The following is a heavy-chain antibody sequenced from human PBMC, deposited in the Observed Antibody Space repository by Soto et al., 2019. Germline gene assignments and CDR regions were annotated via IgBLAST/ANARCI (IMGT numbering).Heavy chain of an antibody. V-gene: IGHV4-39*01. CDR1: AGSFGSIAYY. CDR3: TRRAPEGFDP. J-gene: IGHJ5*02. CDR2: INSSGST. Sequence: SETLSLTWTVSAGSFGSIAYYWGWIRRAPGKGLEWIGSINSSGSTFSNPSLKSRVTLSVDTSKNQFSLKLTSVTAADPALYYCTRRAPEGFDPWGQGTLVTVSS.